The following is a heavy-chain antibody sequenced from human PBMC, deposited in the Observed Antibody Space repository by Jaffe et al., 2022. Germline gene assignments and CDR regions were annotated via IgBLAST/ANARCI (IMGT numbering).Heavy chain of an antibody. CDR2: INSDAGTT. D-gene: IGHD1-26*01. Sequence: EVQLVESGGGLVQPGGSLRLSCAASEFTFSSHWMHWVRQAPGKGLVWVSRINSDAGTTNYADSVKGRFTISRDNAKNTLYLQMNSLRADDTAVYYCARALVGKRNIFDIWGQGTMVTVSS. J-gene: IGHJ3*02. V-gene: IGHV3-74*01. CDR1: EFTFSSHW. CDR3: ARALVGKRNIFDI.